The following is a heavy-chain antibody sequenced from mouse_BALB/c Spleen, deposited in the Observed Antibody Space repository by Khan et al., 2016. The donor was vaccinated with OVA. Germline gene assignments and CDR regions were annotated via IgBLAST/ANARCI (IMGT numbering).Heavy chain of an antibody. CDR1: GYTFTSYY. CDR2: INPNNGGT. J-gene: IGHJ3*01. CDR3: TRSGYGSFAY. V-gene: IGHV1S81*02. D-gene: IGHD2-2*01. Sequence: QVQLKESGAELVKPGASVKLSCKASGYTFTSYYMYWVKQRPGQGLEWIGEINPNNGGTNFNEKFKSKATLTVDKSSSTAYMQLSSLTSDDSAVYYCTRSGYGSFAYWGQGTLVTVSA.